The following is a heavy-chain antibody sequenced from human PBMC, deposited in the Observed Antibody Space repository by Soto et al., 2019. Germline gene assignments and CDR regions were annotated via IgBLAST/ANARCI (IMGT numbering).Heavy chain of an antibody. D-gene: IGHD2-8*02. CDR1: RGSISRYD. CDR3: ARYSLEGTGSYTFAY. V-gene: IGHV4-59*01. J-gene: IGHJ4*02. CDR2: IYYSGST. Sequence: PSETLSLTCTVSRGSISRYDWSWIRQPQGKGQEWIGYIYYSGSTNYNPSLKSRVTISVDTSKNQCSLKLSSVTAADTAVYYCARYSLEGTGSYTFAYWGQGTLVTVSS.